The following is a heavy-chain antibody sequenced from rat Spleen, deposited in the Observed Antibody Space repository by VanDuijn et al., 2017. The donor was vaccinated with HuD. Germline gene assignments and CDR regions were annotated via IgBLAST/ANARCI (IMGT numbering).Heavy chain of an antibody. D-gene: IGHD1-7*01. CDR2: ISTGGGHP. CDR3: TRRGNWVYWHFDF. V-gene: IGHV5S13*01. Sequence: EVQLVESGGGLVRPGRSLKLSCAASGFSFSNYGMAWVRQAPTKGLEWVASISTGGGHPYYRDSVKGRFSISRDDARSTLYLQMDSLRSEDAATYYCTRRGNWVYWHFDFWGPGTMVTVSS. J-gene: IGHJ1*01. CDR1: GFSFSNYG.